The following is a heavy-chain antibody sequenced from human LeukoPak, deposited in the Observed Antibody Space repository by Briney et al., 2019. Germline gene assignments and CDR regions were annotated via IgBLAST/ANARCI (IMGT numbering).Heavy chain of an antibody. V-gene: IGHV1-8*02. J-gene: IGHJ6*02. D-gene: IGHD2-8*02. Sequence: ASVKVSCKASGGTFSSYAINWVRQATGQGLEWMGWMNPNSGNTGYAQKFQGRATMTRNTSISTAYMELSSLRSEDTAVYYCARMGVSGMDVWGQGTTVTVSS. CDR1: GGTFSSYA. CDR3: ARMGVSGMDV. CDR2: MNPNSGNT.